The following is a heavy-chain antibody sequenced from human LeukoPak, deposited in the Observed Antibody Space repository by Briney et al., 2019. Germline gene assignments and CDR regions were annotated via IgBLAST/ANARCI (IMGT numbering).Heavy chain of an antibody. CDR2: IYYSGSP. CDR3: ARDKDGSYYDY. J-gene: IGHJ4*02. Sequence: PSETLSLNCTVSGGSISSGGYYWSWIRQHPGKGLEWIGYIYYSGSPYYNPSLKSRVTISVDTSKNQFSLKLRSVTAADTAVYYCARDKDGSYYDYWGQGTLVTVSS. CDR1: GGSISSGGYY. V-gene: IGHV4-31*03. D-gene: IGHD1-26*01.